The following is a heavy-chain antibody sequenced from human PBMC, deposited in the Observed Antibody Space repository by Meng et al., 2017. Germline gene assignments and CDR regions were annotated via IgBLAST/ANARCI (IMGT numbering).Heavy chain of an antibody. Sequence: GESLKISCAASGFTFSSYWMSWVRLPPGKGLDWVANIKQDESEKYYVDSVKGRFTISRDNAKNSLYLQMNSLRAEGTAVYYCARLNTAAYRRDFDYWGQGTLVTVSS. J-gene: IGHJ4*02. D-gene: IGHD6-13*01. CDR1: GFTFSSYW. V-gene: IGHV3-7*01. CDR3: ARLNTAAYRRDFDY. CDR2: IKQDESEK.